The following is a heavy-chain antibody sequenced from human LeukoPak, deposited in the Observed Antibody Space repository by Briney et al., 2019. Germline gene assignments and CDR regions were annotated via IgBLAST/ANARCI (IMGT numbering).Heavy chain of an antibody. CDR3: ARERSYSSSWYGVRRDAFDI. V-gene: IGHV1-8*01. J-gene: IGHJ3*02. D-gene: IGHD6-13*01. CDR1: GETFTSYD. CDR2: MSPDSGNT. Sequence: ASVKVSCKASGETFTSYDINWVRQAPGQGLEWMGWMSPDSGNTGYAEKFQGRVTITADKSTSTAYMELSSLRSEDTAVYYCARERSYSSSWYGVRRDAFDIWGQGTMVTVSS.